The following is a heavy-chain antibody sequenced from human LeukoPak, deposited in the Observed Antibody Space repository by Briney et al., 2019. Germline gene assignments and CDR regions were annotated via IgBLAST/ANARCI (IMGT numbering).Heavy chain of an antibody. D-gene: IGHD1/OR15-1a*01. V-gene: IGHV1-18*01. J-gene: IGHJ3*02. CDR1: AYIFTTYG. Sequence: TSVKVSCKASAYIFTTYGITWVRHAPGQGLEWMGWISAYNGNSNYAQNLQGRVTMTTDTSTSTAYMELRSLRSDDTAVYYCARDRPASKPETTFDIWGQGTMVTVSS. CDR3: ARDRPASKPETTFDI. CDR2: ISAYNGNS.